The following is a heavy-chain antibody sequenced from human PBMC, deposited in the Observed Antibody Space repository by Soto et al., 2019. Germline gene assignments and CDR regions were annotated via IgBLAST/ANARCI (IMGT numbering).Heavy chain of an antibody. CDR3: AKGGTYSANFQH. CDR2: INGGGTRT. J-gene: IGHJ1*01. D-gene: IGHD1-26*01. Sequence: EVQLLESGGSLVQPGESLRLSCAASGFTFGNFAMNWVRQAPGKGLEWVSAINGGGTRTYYADSAKGRFTISGDSSKNRLYLQMSSLSAEDTAIYYCAKGGTYSANFQHWGQGTLVTVSS. CDR1: GFTFGNFA. V-gene: IGHV3-23*01.